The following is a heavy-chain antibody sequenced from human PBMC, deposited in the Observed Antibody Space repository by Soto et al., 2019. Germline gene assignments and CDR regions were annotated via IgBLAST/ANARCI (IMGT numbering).Heavy chain of an antibody. CDR3: ARDSTRGYSGYDSIGSWFDP. V-gene: IGHV2-26*01. Sequence: QVTLKESGPVLVKPTETLTLTCTVSGFSLSNARMGVSWIRQPPGKALEWLAHIFSNDEKSYSTSLKSRLTISKDTSKSQVVLTMTNMDPVDTATYYCARDSTRGYSGYDSIGSWFDPWGQGTLVTVSS. D-gene: IGHD5-12*01. CDR2: IFSNDEK. CDR1: GFSLSNARMG. J-gene: IGHJ5*02.